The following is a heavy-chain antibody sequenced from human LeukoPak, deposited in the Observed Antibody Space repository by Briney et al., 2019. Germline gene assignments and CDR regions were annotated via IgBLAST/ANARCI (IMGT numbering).Heavy chain of an antibody. CDR1: GGSISSYY. D-gene: IGHD5-18*01. CDR2: IYYSGST. CDR3: ARYSYGSGIDY. Sequence: SETLCLTCTVSGGSISSYYWSWIRQPPGKGLEWIGYIYYSGSTNYNPSLKSRVTISVDTSKNQFSLKLSSVTAADTAVYYCARYSYGSGIDYWGQGTLVTVSS. V-gene: IGHV4-59*13. J-gene: IGHJ4*02.